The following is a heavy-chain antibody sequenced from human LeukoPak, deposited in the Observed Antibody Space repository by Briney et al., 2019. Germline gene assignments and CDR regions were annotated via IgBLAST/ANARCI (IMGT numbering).Heavy chain of an antibody. J-gene: IGHJ4*02. CDR3: ARDLGSCGGDCYPYYFDY. Sequence: ASVKVSCKTSGGTFSNYVVSWVRQAPGQGLEWMGIINPSGGSTSYAQKFQGRATMTRDTSTSTVYMELSSLRSEDTAVYYCARDLGSCGGDCYPYYFDYWGQGTLVTVSS. CDR2: INPSGGST. V-gene: IGHV1-46*01. D-gene: IGHD2-21*01. CDR1: GGTFSNYV.